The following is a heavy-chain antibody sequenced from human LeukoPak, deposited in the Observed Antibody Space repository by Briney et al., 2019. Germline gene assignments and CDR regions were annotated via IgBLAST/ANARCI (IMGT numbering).Heavy chain of an antibody. CDR2: IKQDGSEK. Sequence: GGSLRLSCAASGFTFSSYWMSWVRQAPGKGLEWVANIKQDGSEKYYVDSVKGRFTISRDNAKNSLYLQMNSLRAEDTAVYYCAREGKGSSWTYYYYYMDVWGKGTTVTISS. J-gene: IGHJ6*03. V-gene: IGHV3-7*01. CDR3: AREGKGSSWTYYYYYMDV. D-gene: IGHD6-13*01. CDR1: GFTFSSYW.